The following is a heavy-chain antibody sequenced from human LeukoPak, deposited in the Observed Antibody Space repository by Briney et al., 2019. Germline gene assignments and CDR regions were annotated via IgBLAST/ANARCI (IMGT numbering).Heavy chain of an antibody. D-gene: IGHD3-10*01. CDR3: ARHGGPQLWFGELSFDY. Sequence: PSETLSLTCTVSGGSISSSSYYWGWIRQPPGKGLEWIGSIYYSGSTYYNPSLKSRVTISADTSKNQFSLKLSSVTAADTAVYYCARHGGPQLWFGELSFDYWGQGTLVTVSS. CDR1: GGSISSSSYY. V-gene: IGHV4-39*01. J-gene: IGHJ4*02. CDR2: IYYSGST.